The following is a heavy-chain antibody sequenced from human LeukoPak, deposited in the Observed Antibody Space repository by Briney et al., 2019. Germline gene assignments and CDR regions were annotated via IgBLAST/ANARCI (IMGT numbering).Heavy chain of an antibody. CDR3: ARHVPRWIQPTWWFDP. D-gene: IGHD5-18*01. V-gene: IGHV4-34*01. J-gene: IGHJ5*02. CDR1: GGSFSGYY. Sequence: SETLSLTCAVYGGSFSGYYWSWIRQPPGKGLEWIGEINHSGSTNYNPSLKSRVTISVDTSKNQFSLKLSSVTAADTAVYYCARHVPRWIQPTWWFDPWGQGTLVTVSS. CDR2: INHSGST.